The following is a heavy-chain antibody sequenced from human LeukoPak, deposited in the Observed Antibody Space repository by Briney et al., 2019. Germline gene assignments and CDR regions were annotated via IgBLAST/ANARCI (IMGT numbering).Heavy chain of an antibody. CDR2: ISGSGGST. CDR1: GFTFSSYA. Sequence: GGSLRLSCAASGFTFSSYAMSWVRQAPGKGLEWVSAISGSGGSTYYADSVKGRFTIPRDNSKNTLYLQMNSLRAEDTAVYYCAKAFLVAYYYDSSGYPLYGMDVWGQGTTVTVSS. J-gene: IGHJ6*02. CDR3: AKAFLVAYYYDSSGYPLYGMDV. D-gene: IGHD3-22*01. V-gene: IGHV3-23*01.